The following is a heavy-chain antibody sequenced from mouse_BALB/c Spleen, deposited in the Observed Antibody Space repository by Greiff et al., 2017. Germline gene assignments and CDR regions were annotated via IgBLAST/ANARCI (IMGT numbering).Heavy chain of an antibody. J-gene: IGHJ3*01. CDR1: GFTFSDYY. V-gene: IGHV5-4*02. CDR3: ARDLGARATWFAY. CDR2: ISDGGSYT. Sequence: EVMLVESGGGLVKPGGSLKLSCAASGFTFSDYYMYWVRQTPEKRLEWVATISDGGSYTYYPDSVKGRFTISRDNAKNNLYLQMSSLKSEDTAMYYCARDLGARATWFAYWGQGTLVTVSA. D-gene: IGHD3-1*01.